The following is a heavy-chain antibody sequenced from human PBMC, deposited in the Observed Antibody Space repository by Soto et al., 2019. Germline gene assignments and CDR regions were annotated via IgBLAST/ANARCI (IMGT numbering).Heavy chain of an antibody. CDR3: AKGYYDSSGYYPRPPYYFDY. D-gene: IGHD3-22*01. CDR1: GYTFTSYG. CDR2: ISAYNGNT. J-gene: IGHJ4*02. V-gene: IGHV1-18*04. Sequence: SVKVSCKASGYTFTSYGISWVRQAPGQGLEWMGWISAYNGNTNYAQKLQGRVTMTTDTSTSTAYMELRSLRSDDTAVYYCAKGYYDSSGYYPRPPYYFDYWRQGTLVTVSS.